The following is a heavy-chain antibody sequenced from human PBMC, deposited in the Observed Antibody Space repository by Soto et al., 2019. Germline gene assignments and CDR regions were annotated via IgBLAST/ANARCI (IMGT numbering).Heavy chain of an antibody. CDR1: GFTFSDYY. J-gene: IGHJ6*02. CDR3: ARSYYYGMDV. CDR2: IGSSSSYT. V-gene: IGHV3-11*05. Sequence: QVQLVESGGGLVQPGGSLRLSCAASGFTFSDYYMSWIRQAPGKGLEWISYIGSSSSYTNYADSVKGRFTISRDNAKNSLYLQMNSLRAEDTAVYYCARSYYYGMDVWGQGTTVTVSS.